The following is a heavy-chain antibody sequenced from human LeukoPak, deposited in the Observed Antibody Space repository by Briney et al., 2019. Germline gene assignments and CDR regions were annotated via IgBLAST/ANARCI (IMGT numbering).Heavy chain of an antibody. J-gene: IGHJ6*03. Sequence: SGGSLRLSCAASGFTFSTYAMTWVRQAPGKGLEWVSLISGTGGSTYYADSVKGRFTISRDNAKNSLYLQMNGLRAEDTAVYYCAKDIAVMVRGVIVDYYYYYYMDVWGKGTTVTISS. CDR1: GFTFSTYA. CDR2: ISGTGGST. D-gene: IGHD3-10*01. CDR3: AKDIAVMVRGVIVDYYYYYYMDV. V-gene: IGHV3-23*01.